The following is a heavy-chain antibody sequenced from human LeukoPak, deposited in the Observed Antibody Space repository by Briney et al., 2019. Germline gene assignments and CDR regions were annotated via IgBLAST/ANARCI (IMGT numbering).Heavy chain of an antibody. D-gene: IGHD6-19*01. Sequence: PGGSLRLSCAASGFTFSSYGIHWVRQAPAKGLEWVAVISHDGSNKYYADSVKGRFTISRDNSKNTLYLQMNSLRAEDTAVYYCAKDLGSDWYYDTFDYWGQGTLVTVSS. CDR1: GFTFSSYG. V-gene: IGHV3-30*18. CDR3: AKDLGSDWYYDTFDY. CDR2: ISHDGSNK. J-gene: IGHJ4*02.